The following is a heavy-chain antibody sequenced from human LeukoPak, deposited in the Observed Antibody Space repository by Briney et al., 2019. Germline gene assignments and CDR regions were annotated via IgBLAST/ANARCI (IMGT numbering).Heavy chain of an antibody. V-gene: IGHV3-23*01. D-gene: IGHD3-3*01. CDR2: ICGSGGCT. CDR3: AKDPNPLYDLWSGYK. J-gene: IGHJ4*02. Sequence: RGSLRLSCAASGFTFNTYAIYWVRQAPGKGLEWVSGICGSGGCTYYADSVKGRFTISRDTSKNILYLQMNNLRAEDTAVYYCAKDPNPLYDLWSGYKWGQGTLVTVSS. CDR1: GFTFNTYA.